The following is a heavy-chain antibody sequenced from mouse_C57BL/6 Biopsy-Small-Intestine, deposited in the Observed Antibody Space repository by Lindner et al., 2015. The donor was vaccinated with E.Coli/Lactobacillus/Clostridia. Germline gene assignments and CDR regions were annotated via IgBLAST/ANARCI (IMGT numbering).Heavy chain of an antibody. D-gene: IGHD1-3*01. CDR3: ARDINPGDQVGVFQY. V-gene: IGHV1S26*01. CDR1: GGSFSTFA. J-gene: IGHJ3*01. Sequence: SVKVSCKASGGSFSTFAIHWMRQVPGQGLEWMGRIVPIFGSTNVAQKFQGRVTFTADESTSTAYMELRSLTSEDTAFYYCARDINPGDQVGVFQYWGQGSLVTVS. CDR2: IVPIFGST.